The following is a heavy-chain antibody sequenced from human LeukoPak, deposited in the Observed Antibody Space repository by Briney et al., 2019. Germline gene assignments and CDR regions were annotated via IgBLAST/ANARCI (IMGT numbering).Heavy chain of an antibody. Sequence: ASVKVSCKASGYTFTSYGISWVRQAPGQGLEWMGWISAYNGNTNYAQKLQGRVTMTTDTSTSTAYMELRSLRSDDTAVYYCARSFSDSSSSVGNYFDYWGQGTLVTVSS. V-gene: IGHV1-18*01. CDR1: GYTFTSYG. CDR3: ARSFSDSSSSVGNYFDY. D-gene: IGHD6-6*01. CDR2: ISAYNGNT. J-gene: IGHJ4*02.